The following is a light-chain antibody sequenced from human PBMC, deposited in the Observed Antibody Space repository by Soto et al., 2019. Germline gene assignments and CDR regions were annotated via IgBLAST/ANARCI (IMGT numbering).Light chain of an antibody. V-gene: IGKV2-28*01. CDR1: QSLLHSNGYNY. CDR2: LGS. Sequence: DIVMTQSPLSLPVIPGAPASISCRSSQSLLHSNGYNYLDWYLQKPGQSPQLLIYLGSNRASGVPDRFSGSGSGTDFTLKISRVEAEDVGVYYCMQAIQTPLTFGGGTKVEIK. J-gene: IGKJ4*01. CDR3: MQAIQTPLT.